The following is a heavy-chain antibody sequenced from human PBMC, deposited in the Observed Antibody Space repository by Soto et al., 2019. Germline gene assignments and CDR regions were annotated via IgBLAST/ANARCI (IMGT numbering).Heavy chain of an antibody. Sequence: GGSLRLSCAASGFTFSSYSMNWVRQAPGKGLEWVSYISSSGSTIYYADSVKGRFTISRDNAKNSLYLQMNSLRAEDTAVYYCARDRPQRTLGYYYYMDVWGKGTTVTVSS. CDR1: GFTFSSYS. J-gene: IGHJ6*03. CDR3: ARDRPQRTLGYYYYMDV. D-gene: IGHD7-27*01. V-gene: IGHV3-48*04. CDR2: ISSSGSTI.